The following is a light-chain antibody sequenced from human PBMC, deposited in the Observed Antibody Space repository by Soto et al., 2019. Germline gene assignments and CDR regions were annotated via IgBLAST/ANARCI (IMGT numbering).Light chain of an antibody. CDR2: GAS. J-gene: IGKJ1*01. V-gene: IGKV1-39*01. CDR3: QESYSPFWGT. Sequence: EIQITQSPPSLSASVGDRVTITCRISQNINNCLNWYQQRPGKAPKLLIYGASSLQSGVPLRFSGSGSGTDFTLTISSLQPEDSATYYCQESYSPFWGTCGQGTKVDIK. CDR1: QNINNC.